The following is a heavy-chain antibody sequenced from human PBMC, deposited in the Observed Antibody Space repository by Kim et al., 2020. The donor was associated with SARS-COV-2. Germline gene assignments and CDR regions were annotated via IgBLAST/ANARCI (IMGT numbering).Heavy chain of an antibody. V-gene: IGHV4-39*01. Sequence: SETLSLTCTVSGGSISSSSYYWGWIRQPPGKGLEWIGSIYYSGSTYYNQSLKSRVTISVDTSKNQFSLKLSSVTAADTAVYYCASHSSIAATGGGYWGQGTLVTVSS. CDR3: ASHSSIAATGGGY. D-gene: IGHD6-6*01. J-gene: IGHJ4*02. CDR2: IYYSGST. CDR1: GGSISSSSYY.